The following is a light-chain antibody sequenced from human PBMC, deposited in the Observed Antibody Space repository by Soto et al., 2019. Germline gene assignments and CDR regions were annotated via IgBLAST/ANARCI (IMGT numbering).Light chain of an antibody. CDR1: QNIGKW. J-gene: IGKJ1*01. Sequence: QLTQSPSTLSASVGDRVTITCRASQNIGKWLAWYQQKPWKAPNLLISDASSLERGVPVRFRGRGSGTNFTLAVSSLQPVDFATYYCHLYDSDRPFGQGTKVDIK. V-gene: IGKV1-5*01. CDR2: DAS. CDR3: HLYDSDRP.